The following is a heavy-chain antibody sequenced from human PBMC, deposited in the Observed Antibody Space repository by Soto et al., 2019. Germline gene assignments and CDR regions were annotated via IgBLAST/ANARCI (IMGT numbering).Heavy chain of an antibody. J-gene: IGHJ3*01. Sequence: KPSETLSLTCTLSGVSITSGAYYWTWVRQHPGKVLEWIGYIYYNGNTYFSPSLKSRLTISIDTSKNQFSLKLSSVTAADTAMYYCARGRLRAVYAFDFWGQGTMVTVSS. CDR1: GVSITSGAYY. V-gene: IGHV4-31*03. CDR2: IYYNGNT. CDR3: ARGRLRAVYAFDF. D-gene: IGHD4-17*01.